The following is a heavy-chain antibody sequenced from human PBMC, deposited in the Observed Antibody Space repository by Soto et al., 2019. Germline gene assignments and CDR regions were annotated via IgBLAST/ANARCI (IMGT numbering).Heavy chain of an antibody. Sequence: GGSLRLSCAASGFTFSDYAMHWVRQAPGKGLEWVAFIWHDGSKQYYADSVKGRFTISRDNSKNTLYLQMNSLRAEDTAVYCCVSRGISAFDHWGQGTLVTVSS. J-gene: IGHJ4*02. CDR3: VSRGISAFDH. CDR1: GFTFSDYA. V-gene: IGHV3-30*02. D-gene: IGHD1-1*01. CDR2: IWHDGSKQ.